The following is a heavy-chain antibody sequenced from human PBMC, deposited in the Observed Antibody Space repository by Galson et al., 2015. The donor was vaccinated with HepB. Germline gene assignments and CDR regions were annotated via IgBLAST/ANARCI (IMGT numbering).Heavy chain of an antibody. J-gene: IGHJ4*02. CDR1: GGSISSRSFY. CDR3: ARHDPSSSSGWYLDY. V-gene: IGHV4-39*01. D-gene: IGHD6-19*01. CDR2: IYYSGST. Sequence: ETMSLSCTVSGGSISSRSFYWRWIRPPPGKGLEWIGSIYYSGSTYYNPSLKSRVTISLDASKNQFSLKLTSVTAADTAVYFCARHDPSSSSGWYLDYWGQGTLVTVSS.